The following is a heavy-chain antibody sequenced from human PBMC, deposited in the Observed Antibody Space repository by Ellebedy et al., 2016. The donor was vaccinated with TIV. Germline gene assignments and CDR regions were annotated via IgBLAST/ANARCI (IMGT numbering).Heavy chain of an antibody. Sequence: MPSETLSLTCAVSGGSISSNNWWSWVRQPPGRGLEWIGEIYHSGSINYNPSLKSRVTFSFDKSKSQFYLKLSSVTAADTAVYHCARIRYTSGCYPAFDIWGQGTMVIVSS. D-gene: IGHD6-19*01. J-gene: IGHJ3*02. CDR1: GGSISSNNW. CDR3: ARIRYTSGCYPAFDI. CDR2: IYHSGSI. V-gene: IGHV4-4*02.